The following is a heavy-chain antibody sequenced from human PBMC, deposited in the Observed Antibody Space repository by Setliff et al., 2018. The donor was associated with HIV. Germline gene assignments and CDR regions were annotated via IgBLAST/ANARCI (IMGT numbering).Heavy chain of an antibody. CDR2: IIPILGLT. V-gene: IGHV1-69*10. CDR3: GGGPPTYGPAAPSSYYYYYGVDV. D-gene: IGHD3-10*01. J-gene: IGHJ6*02. CDR1: GGTFDNYA. Sequence: SVKVSCKASGGTFDNYAISWVRQAPGQGLEWMGGIIPILGLTNYTQKFQGRVTLTADRSTSTAYMELSSLRSEDTAMYYCGGGPPTYGPAAPSSYYYYYGVDVWGQGTTVTVSS.